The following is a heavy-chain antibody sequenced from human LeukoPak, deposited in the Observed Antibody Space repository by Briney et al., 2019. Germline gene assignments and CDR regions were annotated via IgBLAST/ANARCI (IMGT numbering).Heavy chain of an antibody. CDR3: ARAPRGGYSGSYLDY. CDR2: ISKDESDK. D-gene: IGHD1-26*01. CDR1: GFSFSTFG. V-gene: IGHV3-33*05. Sequence: PGGSLRLSCAASGFSFSTFGTHWVRQTPGKGLEWVSHISKDESDKYYADSVKGRFTVSRDTSKNTLFLQMNSLRAEDTAVYYCARAPRGGYSGSYLDYWGQGTLVTVSS. J-gene: IGHJ4*02.